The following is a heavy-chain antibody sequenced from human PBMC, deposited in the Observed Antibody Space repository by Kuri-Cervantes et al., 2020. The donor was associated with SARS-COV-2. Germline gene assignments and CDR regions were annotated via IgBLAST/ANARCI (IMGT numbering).Heavy chain of an antibody. J-gene: IGHJ4*02. D-gene: IGHD3-22*01. CDR2: IYHSGST. CDR1: GYSISRGYY. CDR3: ARARPGPEDSSGYYRLFDY. Sequence: SETLSLTCTVSGYSISRGYYWGWIRQPPGKGLEWIASIYHSGSTYDNPSLKSRVTISVDTSKNQFSLKLSSVTAADTAVYYCARARPGPEDSSGYYRLFDYWGQGTLVTVSS. V-gene: IGHV4-38-2*02.